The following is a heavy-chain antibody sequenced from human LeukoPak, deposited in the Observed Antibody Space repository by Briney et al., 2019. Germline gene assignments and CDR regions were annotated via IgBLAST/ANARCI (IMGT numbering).Heavy chain of an antibody. V-gene: IGHV4-4*07. J-gene: IGHJ3*01. CDR2: LHASEST. CDR1: GAHISNYY. D-gene: IGHD3-22*01. Sequence: TSETLSLTCTVSGAHISNYYWTWVRQSAAQGLEWIGRLHASESTIYSPSLKSRVTMSIDTSKDQLSLTLTSVTAADSAVYYCASLSSGAAFDVWGQGTVVTVSS. CDR3: ASLSSGAAFDV.